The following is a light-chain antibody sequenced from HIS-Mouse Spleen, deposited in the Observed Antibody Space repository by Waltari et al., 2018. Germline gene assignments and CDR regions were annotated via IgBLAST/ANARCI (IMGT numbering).Light chain of an antibody. CDR1: SSDVGGYNY. J-gene: IGLJ3*02. Sequence: QSALTQPASVSGSPGQSITISFTGTSSDVGGYNYVPWYQQHPGKAPKLMIYDVSNRPSGVSNRFSGSKSGNTASLTISGLQAEDEADYYCSSYTSSSTLWVFGGGTKLTVL. CDR3: SSYTSSSTLWV. CDR2: DVS. V-gene: IGLV2-14*01.